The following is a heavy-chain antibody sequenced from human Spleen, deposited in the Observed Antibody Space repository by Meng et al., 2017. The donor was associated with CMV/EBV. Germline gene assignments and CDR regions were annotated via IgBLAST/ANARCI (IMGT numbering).Heavy chain of an antibody. CDR1: GGTFSGYF. CDR3: AREVALHLWHDF. Sequence: SETLSLTCAVYGGTFSGYFWTWIRQPPGKGLEWIGENTERGRTNYNPSLKSRVIISVDRSKNQFSLKLSSVTAADTAVYYCAREVALHLWHDFWGQGTLVTVSS. D-gene: IGHD5-18*01. J-gene: IGHJ4*02. CDR2: NTERGRT. V-gene: IGHV4-34*01.